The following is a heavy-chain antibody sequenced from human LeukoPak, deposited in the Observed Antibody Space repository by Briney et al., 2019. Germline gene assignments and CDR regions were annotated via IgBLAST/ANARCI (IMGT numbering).Heavy chain of an antibody. CDR1: GGSFSCYY. D-gene: IGHD3-3*01. CDR3: ARGQRTTIFGVVIRYNWFDP. Sequence: SDTLSLTCAVYGGSFSCYYWSWLRQPPGEGEEWIGEINHSGSTNYNPSLKSRVTVSVDTSKNQFSLKLSSVTAADTAVYYCARGQRTTIFGVVIRYNWFDPWGQGTLVTVSS. CDR2: INHSGST. J-gene: IGHJ5*02. V-gene: IGHV4-34*01.